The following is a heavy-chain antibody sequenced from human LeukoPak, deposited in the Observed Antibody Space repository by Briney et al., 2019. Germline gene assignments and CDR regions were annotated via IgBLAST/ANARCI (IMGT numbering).Heavy chain of an antibody. V-gene: IGHV1-18*01. J-gene: IGHJ4*02. CDR3: ARQTKDIVVVVAATVGYYFDY. CDR1: GYTFTSYG. CDR2: ISAYNGNT. D-gene: IGHD2-15*01. Sequence: ASVKVSCKASGYTFTSYGISWVRQAPGQGLEWMGWISAYNGNTNYAQKLQGRVTMTTDTSTSTAYMELRSLRSDDTAVYYCARQTKDIVVVVAATVGYYFDYWGQGTLVTVSS.